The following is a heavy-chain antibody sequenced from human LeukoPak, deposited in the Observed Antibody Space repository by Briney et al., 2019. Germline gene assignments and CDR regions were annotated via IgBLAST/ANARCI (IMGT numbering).Heavy chain of an antibody. CDR3: ARHRECSGGSCYLYWYSDL. V-gene: IGHV4-59*01. CDR2: IYYSGST. Sequence: KPSETLSLTCTVSGGSISSYYWSWIRQPPGKGLEWIGYIYYSGSTNYNPSLKSRVTISVDTSKNQFSLKLSSVTAADTAVYYCARHRECSGGSCYLYWYSDLWGRGTLVTVSS. CDR1: GGSISSYY. D-gene: IGHD2-15*01. J-gene: IGHJ2*01.